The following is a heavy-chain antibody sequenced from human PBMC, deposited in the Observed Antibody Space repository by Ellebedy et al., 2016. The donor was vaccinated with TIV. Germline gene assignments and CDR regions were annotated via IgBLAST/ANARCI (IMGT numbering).Heavy chain of an antibody. CDR3: AKDFSRKWLNDAFDI. Sequence: GGSLRLSCVAPGFTFSSYAMSWVRQAPGEGLEWVSGISGSGGSTYYADSVRGRLTISRDNSNNMLYLQMDSLRVEDTAVYYCAKDFSRKWLNDAFDIWGQGTLVTVSS. CDR2: ISGSGGST. J-gene: IGHJ3*02. V-gene: IGHV3-23*01. D-gene: IGHD3-22*01. CDR1: GFTFSSYA.